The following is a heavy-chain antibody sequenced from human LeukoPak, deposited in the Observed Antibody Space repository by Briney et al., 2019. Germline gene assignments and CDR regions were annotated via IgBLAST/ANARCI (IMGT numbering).Heavy chain of an antibody. CDR1: GYTFTGYY. Sequence: ASVKVSCKASGYTFTGYYMHWVRQAPGQGLEWRGWINPNSGGTNYAQKFQGRVTMTRDTSISTAYMELSRLRSDDTAVYYCARADRAAAGAPDYWGQGTLVTVSS. CDR3: ARADRAAAGAPDY. CDR2: INPNSGGT. V-gene: IGHV1-2*02. J-gene: IGHJ4*02. D-gene: IGHD6-13*01.